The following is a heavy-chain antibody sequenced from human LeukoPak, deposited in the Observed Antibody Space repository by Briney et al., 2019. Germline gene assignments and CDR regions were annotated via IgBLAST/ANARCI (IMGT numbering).Heavy chain of an antibody. D-gene: IGHD5-18*01. J-gene: IGHJ4*02. Sequence: PSVTLSLTCTVSGGSISSYYWSWIRRPPGKGLEWIGYIHYSGSTNYNPSLKSRVTISVDTSKNQSSLKLSSVTAADTAVYYCARAGYTYADYWGQGTLVTVSS. CDR2: IHYSGST. CDR1: GGSISSYY. CDR3: ARAGYTYADY. V-gene: IGHV4-59*01.